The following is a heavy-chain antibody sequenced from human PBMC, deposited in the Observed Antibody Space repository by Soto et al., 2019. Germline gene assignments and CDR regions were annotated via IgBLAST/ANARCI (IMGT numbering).Heavy chain of an antibody. Sequence: VQLVESGGGVVQPGRSLRLSCAASGFTFSSYGMHWVRQAPGKGLEWVAVIWYDGSNKYYADSVKGRFTISRDNSKNTLYLQMNSLRAEDTAVYYCARVLLPYYDFWSGPYYYYYGMDVWGQGTTVTVSS. CDR2: IWYDGSNK. CDR3: ARVLLPYYDFWSGPYYYYYGMDV. D-gene: IGHD3-3*01. V-gene: IGHV3-33*01. J-gene: IGHJ6*02. CDR1: GFTFSSYG.